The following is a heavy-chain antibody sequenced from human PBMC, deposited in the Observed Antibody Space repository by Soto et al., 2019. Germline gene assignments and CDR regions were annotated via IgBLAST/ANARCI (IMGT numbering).Heavy chain of an antibody. V-gene: IGHV3-23*01. Sequence: GGSLRLSCAASGFTFRNFAMRWVRQAPGKGLEWVSGISGSGGTTYFADSVKGRFTISRDNSNNTLYLQMNTLRADDTALYYCSKDIGRLRGVFIGGVFYWGQGTLVTVSS. CDR3: SKDIGRLRGVFIGGVFY. CDR2: ISGSGGTT. D-gene: IGHD3-10*01. J-gene: IGHJ4*02. CDR1: GFTFRNFA.